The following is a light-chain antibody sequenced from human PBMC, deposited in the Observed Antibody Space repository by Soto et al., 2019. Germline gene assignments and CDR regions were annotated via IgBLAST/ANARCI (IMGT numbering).Light chain of an antibody. Sequence: EIVLTQSPGTLSLSPGERATLSCRASQTVTDNYLAWYQQTPGQAPRLLIHGASYRATTIPDRFSGSGSGTDFTLTISRLEPEDFAVYYCQQRGNWPLTFGGGTKVDI. J-gene: IGKJ4*01. V-gene: IGKV3D-20*02. CDR3: QQRGNWPLT. CDR1: QTVTDNY. CDR2: GAS.